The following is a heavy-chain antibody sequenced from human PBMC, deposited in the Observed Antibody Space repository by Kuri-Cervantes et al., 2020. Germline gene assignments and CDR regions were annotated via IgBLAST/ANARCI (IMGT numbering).Heavy chain of an antibody. D-gene: IGHD2-2*01. J-gene: IGHJ6*03. CDR2: INPNSGGT. CDR1: GYTFTGYY. CDR3: ARALYQLLSRNLYYYYYYMDV. Sequence: ASVKVSCKASGYTFTGYYMHWVRQAPGQGLEWMGWINPNSGGTNYAQKFQGWVTMTRDTSISTAYMELSRLRSDDTAEYYCARALYQLLSRNLYYYYYYMDVWGKGTTVTVSS. V-gene: IGHV1-2*04.